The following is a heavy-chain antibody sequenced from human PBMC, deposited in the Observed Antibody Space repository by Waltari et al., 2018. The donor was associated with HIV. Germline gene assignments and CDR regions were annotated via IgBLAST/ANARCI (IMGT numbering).Heavy chain of an antibody. Sequence: EVQLMESGGGLVQSGGSLRLSCAASGFTFPNYWMSWVRQTPGKGLEWVAYIKGDGSEKYYMGSVKGRFTISRDNAKNSMFLQMNSLRAEDTAVYYCARIGTFPHNYAIDFWGQGTTVTVSS. CDR3: ARIGTFPHNYAIDF. D-gene: IGHD1-26*01. J-gene: IGHJ6*02. CDR1: GFTFPNYW. V-gene: IGHV3-7*01. CDR2: IKGDGSEK.